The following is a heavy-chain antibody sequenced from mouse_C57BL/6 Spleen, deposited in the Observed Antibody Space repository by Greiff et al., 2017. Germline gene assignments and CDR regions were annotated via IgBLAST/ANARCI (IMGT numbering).Heavy chain of an antibody. CDR2: IWRGGST. Sequence: VQLVESGPGLVQPSQSLSITCTVSGFSLTSYGVHWVRQSPGKGLEWLGVIWRGGSTDYNAAFMSRLSITKDNSKSQVFFKMNSLQADDTAIYYCAILYYYGSSPFDYWGQGTTLTVSS. CDR3: AILYYYGSSPFDY. CDR1: GFSLTSYG. D-gene: IGHD1-1*01. V-gene: IGHV2-5*01. J-gene: IGHJ2*01.